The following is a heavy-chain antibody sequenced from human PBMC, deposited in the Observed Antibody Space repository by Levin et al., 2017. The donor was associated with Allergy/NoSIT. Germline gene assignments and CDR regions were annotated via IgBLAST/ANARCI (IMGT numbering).Heavy chain of an antibody. Sequence: GESLKISCAASGFTFSSCAMSWVRQAPGEGLEWVSTISGSGASTFYADSVKGRFTISRDNSKNALYLQMNSLRAEDTAVYYCAKDGDCGDSFWEFYYYMDVWGKGTTITVSS. D-gene: IGHD4-17*01. CDR1: GFTFSSCA. V-gene: IGHV3-23*01. CDR3: AKDGDCGDSFWEFYYYMDV. CDR2: ISGSGAST. J-gene: IGHJ6*03.